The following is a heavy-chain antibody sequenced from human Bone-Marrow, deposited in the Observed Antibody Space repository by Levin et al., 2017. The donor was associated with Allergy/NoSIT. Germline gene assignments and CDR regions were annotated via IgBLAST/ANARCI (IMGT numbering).Heavy chain of an antibody. CDR1: GFTFSSYA. V-gene: IGHV3-23*01. D-gene: IGHD2-2*01. CDR2: ISGSGGST. J-gene: IGHJ4*02. Sequence: GGSLRLSCAASGFTFSSYAMSWVRQAPGKGLEWVSTISGSGGSTFYTDSVQGRFTISRDNSKNTLYLHMDSLRADDTAVYYCAKAGGQLPSVRFYDYWGQGTLVTVSS. CDR3: AKAGGQLPSVRFYDY.